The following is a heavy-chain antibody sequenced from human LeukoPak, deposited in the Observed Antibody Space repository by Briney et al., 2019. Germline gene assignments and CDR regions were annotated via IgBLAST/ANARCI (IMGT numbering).Heavy chain of an antibody. CDR2: ISSSGGNI. D-gene: IGHD6-19*01. CDR3: ARGFNSGWKFDY. J-gene: IGHJ4*02. Sequence: PGGSLRLSCAASGFTFSSYEMNWVRQAPGKGLEWVSYISSSGGNIYYADSVKGRFTISRDNAKNSLYLQMNSLRAEDTAVYYCARGFNSGWKFDYWGQGTLVTVSS. CDR1: GFTFSSYE. V-gene: IGHV3-48*03.